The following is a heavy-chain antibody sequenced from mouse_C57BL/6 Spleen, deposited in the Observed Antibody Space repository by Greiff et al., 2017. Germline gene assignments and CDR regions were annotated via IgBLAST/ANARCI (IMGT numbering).Heavy chain of an antibody. D-gene: IGHD1-1*01. V-gene: IGHV3-6*01. J-gene: IGHJ2*01. Sequence: EVHLVESGPGLVKPSQSLSLTCSVTGYSITSGYYWNWIRQFPGNKLEWMGYISYDGSNNYNPSLKNRISITRDTSKNQFFLKLNSVTTEDTATYYCARHPFYYYGSSRYYFDYWGQGTTLTVSS. CDR3: ARHPFYYYGSSRYYFDY. CDR2: ISYDGSN. CDR1: GYSITSGYY.